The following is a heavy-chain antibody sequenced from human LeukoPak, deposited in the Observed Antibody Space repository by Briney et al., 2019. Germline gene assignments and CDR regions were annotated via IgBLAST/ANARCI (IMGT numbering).Heavy chain of an antibody. CDR2: INPSGGTT. V-gene: IGHV1-46*01. Sequence: ASVKVSCKASGYTFTTYYLHWVRQAPGQGLEWMGVINPSGGTTSYAQKFQGRVTMTRDTSTSTVYMELSSLRSEDTAVYYCARVGQYGDYDDYFDYWGQGTLVTVSS. J-gene: IGHJ4*02. CDR1: GYTFTTYY. D-gene: IGHD4-17*01. CDR3: ARVGQYGDYDDYFDY.